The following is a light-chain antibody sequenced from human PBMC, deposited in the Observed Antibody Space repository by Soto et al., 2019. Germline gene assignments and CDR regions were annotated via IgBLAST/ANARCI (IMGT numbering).Light chain of an antibody. J-gene: IGKJ4*01. CDR3: QQYDSSPRLT. V-gene: IGKV3-20*01. CDR2: GAS. Sequence: EIVLTQSPGTLSLSPGERATLSCRASQSVTSTYLAWYQQKPGQAPRLLIYGASSRATGIPDRFSGSGSGTDFTLTISRLEPEDFAVYYCQQYDSSPRLTFGGGTKVDIK. CDR1: QSVTSTY.